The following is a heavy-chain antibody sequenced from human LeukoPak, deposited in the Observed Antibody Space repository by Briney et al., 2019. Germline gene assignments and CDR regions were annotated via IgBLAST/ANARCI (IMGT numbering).Heavy chain of an antibody. CDR1: GFTFNNFA. V-gene: IGHV3-23*01. CDR2: ISRTGGAL. CDR3: AMGSTDYFYYMDV. D-gene: IGHD2-21*02. Sequence: GGSLRLSCTASGFTFNNFAMTWVRQAPGKGLEWVSAISRTGGALYYADSVMGRFTISRDDPKNTLYLQMDNLRADDTAVYYCAMGSTDYFYYMDVWGEGTTVTVSS. J-gene: IGHJ6*03.